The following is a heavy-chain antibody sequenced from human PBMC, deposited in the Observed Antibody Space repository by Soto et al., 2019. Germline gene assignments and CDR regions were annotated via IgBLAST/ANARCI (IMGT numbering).Heavy chain of an antibody. CDR1: GGTFSNYA. V-gene: IGHV1-69*04. Sequence: GASVKVSCKASGGTFSNYAISWVRQAPGQGLEWMGRIIPILGIANYAQKFQGRVTITADKSTSTAYMELSSLRSEDTAVYYCASRYDSSDYWGQGTLVTVSS. CDR3: ASRYDSSDY. CDR2: IIPILGIA. J-gene: IGHJ4*02. D-gene: IGHD3-22*01.